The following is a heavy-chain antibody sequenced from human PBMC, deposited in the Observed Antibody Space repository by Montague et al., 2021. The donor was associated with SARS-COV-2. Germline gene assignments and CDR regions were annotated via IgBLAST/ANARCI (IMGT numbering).Heavy chain of an antibody. V-gene: IGHV4-31*03. CDR1: GWRISSSGHY. D-gene: IGHD2-21*01. Sequence: TLSLTCTVSGWRISSSGHYWSWIRQVPGRGLEWIGCIYYSGSTYYNPSLKGRFSISVDTSRNQFSLKVKSLTAADTAKYFCARGLFYSSQIKGHLEHWGLGTLATVSS. CDR3: ARGLFYSSQIKGHLEH. J-gene: IGHJ1*01. CDR2: IYYSGST.